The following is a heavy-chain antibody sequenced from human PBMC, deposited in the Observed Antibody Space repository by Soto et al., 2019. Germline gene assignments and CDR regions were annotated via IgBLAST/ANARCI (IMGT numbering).Heavy chain of an antibody. Sequence: SLRLSCAASGFTFSSYWMHWVRQAPGKGLVWVSRINSDGSNANYADSVKGRFTISRDNAKNTLYLQMNSLRAEDTAVYYCARGKTYYFDYWGQGTLVTVSS. CDR3: ARGKTYYFDY. CDR2: INSDGSNA. J-gene: IGHJ4*02. CDR1: GFTFSSYW. V-gene: IGHV3-74*01.